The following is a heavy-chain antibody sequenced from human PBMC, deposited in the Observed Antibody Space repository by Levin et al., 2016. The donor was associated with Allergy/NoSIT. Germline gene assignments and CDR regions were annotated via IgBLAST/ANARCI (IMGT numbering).Heavy chain of an antibody. CDR3: ARWHYYDSSGWGTGFLY. Sequence: ASVKVSCKASGYTFASYYMHWVRQAPGQGLEWMGIINPSGGSTSYAQKFQGRVTMTRDTSTSTVYMELSSLRSEDTAVYYCARWHYYDSSGWGTGFLYWGQGTLVTVSS. J-gene: IGHJ4*02. D-gene: IGHD3-22*01. V-gene: IGHV1-46*03. CDR2: INPSGGST. CDR1: GYTFASYY.